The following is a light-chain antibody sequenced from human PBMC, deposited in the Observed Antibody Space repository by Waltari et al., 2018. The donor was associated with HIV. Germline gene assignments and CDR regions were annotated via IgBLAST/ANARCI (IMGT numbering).Light chain of an antibody. CDR3: QQYGMAPWT. J-gene: IGKJ1*01. CDR2: GAS. Sequence: ELGLTQSPGTLSLSPGARATLSCRASQSVDRNCLAWYQQKPGQAPRLRMYGASTRVTGIPDRFSGSGSGTDFTLTIIRLEPEDFAVYYCQQYGMAPWTFGQGTKVEIK. V-gene: IGKV3-20*01. CDR1: QSVDRNC.